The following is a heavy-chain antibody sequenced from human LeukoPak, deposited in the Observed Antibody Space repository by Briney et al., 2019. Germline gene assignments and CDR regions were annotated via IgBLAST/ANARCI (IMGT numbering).Heavy chain of an antibody. CDR2: IDKDGSEK. D-gene: IGHD3-16*01. V-gene: IGHV3-7*01. J-gene: IGHJ3*02. CDR1: GFTFSSHW. Sequence: PGGSLRLSCAASGFTFSSHWMSWVRQAPGKGLEWVANIDKDGSEKYYVDSVKGRFSISRDNARNSLFVQMNSLRAEDTAVYYCARGWGAIWGQGTMVTVSS. CDR3: ARGWGAI.